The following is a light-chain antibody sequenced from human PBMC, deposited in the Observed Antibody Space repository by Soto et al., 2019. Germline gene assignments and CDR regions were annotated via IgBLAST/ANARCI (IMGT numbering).Light chain of an antibody. CDR3: SSFTSINTWV. J-gene: IGLJ7*01. Sequence: QSALTQPASVSGSPGQSITISCTGTSSDVGGYNYVSWYQQHPSKAPKLMIYEVSNRPSGVSNRFFGSKSGNTASLTISGLQTEDEADYYCSSFTSINTWVFGGGTQLTVL. V-gene: IGLV2-14*01. CDR1: SSDVGGYNY. CDR2: EVS.